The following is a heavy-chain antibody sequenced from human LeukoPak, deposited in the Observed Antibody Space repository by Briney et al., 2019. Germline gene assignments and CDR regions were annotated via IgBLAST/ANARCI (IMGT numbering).Heavy chain of an antibody. CDR1: GGSFSSSSYY. CDR2: IYSSGTT. J-gene: IGHJ5*02. V-gene: IGHV4-61*02. D-gene: IGHD5-12*01. CDR3: ASGSSGYDP. Sequence: SETLSLTCSVSGGSFSSSSYYWSWIRQPAGKGLEWIGRIYSSGTTIYNPSLKSRVTMSVDTSKNQFSLKLSSVTAADTAVYFCASGSSGYDPWGQGTLVTVSS.